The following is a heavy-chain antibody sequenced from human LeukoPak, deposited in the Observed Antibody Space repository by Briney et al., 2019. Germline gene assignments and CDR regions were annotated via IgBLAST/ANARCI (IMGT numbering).Heavy chain of an antibody. Sequence: SETLSLTCAVYGGSFSGYYLSWIRQPPGKGLEWIGEINHSGSTNYNPSLKSRVTISVDTSKNQFSLKLSSVTAADTAVYYCAREGPYYYDSSGYSHFDYWGQGTLVTVSS. J-gene: IGHJ4*02. D-gene: IGHD3-22*01. CDR3: AREGPYYYDSSGYSHFDY. CDR1: GGSFSGYY. CDR2: INHSGST. V-gene: IGHV4-34*01.